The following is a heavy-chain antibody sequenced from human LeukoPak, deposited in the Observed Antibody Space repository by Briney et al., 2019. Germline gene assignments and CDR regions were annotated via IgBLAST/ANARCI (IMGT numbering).Heavy chain of an antibody. CDR1: GFTFSSYS. V-gene: IGHV3-21*01. CDR3: ASAQGGSYPGDY. CDR2: ISSSSSYI. D-gene: IGHD1-26*01. Sequence: GGSLRLSCAASGFTFSSYSMNWVRQAPGKGLEWVSSISSSSSYIYYADSVKGRFTISRDNAKNSLYLQMNSLRGDDTAVYYCASAQGGSYPGDYWGQGTLVTVSS. J-gene: IGHJ4*02.